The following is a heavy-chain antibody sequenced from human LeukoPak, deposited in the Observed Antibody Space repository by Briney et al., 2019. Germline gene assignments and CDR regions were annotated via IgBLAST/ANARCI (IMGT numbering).Heavy chain of an antibody. D-gene: IGHD2-2*01. CDR3: ARGARLQYQLLYTWFDP. CDR1: GYTFTGYY. V-gene: IGHV1-2*06. J-gene: IGHJ5*02. Sequence: ASVKVSCKASGYTFTGYYMHWVRQAPGQGLEWMGRINPNSGGTNYAQKFQGRVTMTRDTSISTAYMELSRLRSDDTAVYYCARGARLQYQLLYTWFDPWGQGTLVTVSS. CDR2: INPNSGGT.